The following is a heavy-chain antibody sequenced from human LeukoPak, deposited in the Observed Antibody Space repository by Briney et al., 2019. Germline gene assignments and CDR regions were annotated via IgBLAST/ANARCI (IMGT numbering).Heavy chain of an antibody. D-gene: IGHD6-19*01. J-gene: IGHJ5*01. CDR3: AKPISGGLAVTADWFHP. CDR2: INANSGTT. CDR1: GFAFSVYA. V-gene: IGHV3-23*01. Sequence: GGSLRLSCTASGFAFSVYAMSWLRKPPGKGLEWVSTINANSGTTSYAASVRGRFTISRDNSKNTLYLQLNTLRADDTATYYCAKPISGGLAVTADWFHPWGQGTLVVVSS.